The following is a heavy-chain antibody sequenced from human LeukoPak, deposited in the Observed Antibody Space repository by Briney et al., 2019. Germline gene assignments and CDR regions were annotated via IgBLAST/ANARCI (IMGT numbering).Heavy chain of an antibody. Sequence: GGSLRLSCAASGFTFSSYAMHWVRQAPGKGLEWVAVISYDGSNKYYADSVKGRFTISRDNSKNTLYLQMNSLRAEDTAVYYCARDFVGATIKGFDYWGQGTLVTVSS. J-gene: IGHJ4*02. CDR2: ISYDGSNK. CDR1: GFTFSSYA. D-gene: IGHD1-26*01. CDR3: ARDFVGATIKGFDY. V-gene: IGHV3-30-3*01.